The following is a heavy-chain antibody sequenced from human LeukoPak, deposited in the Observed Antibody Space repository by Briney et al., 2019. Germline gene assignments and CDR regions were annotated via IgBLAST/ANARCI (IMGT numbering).Heavy chain of an antibody. CDR1: GFTFSSYG. CDR2: IRCDGSNK. D-gene: IGHD1-26*01. J-gene: IGHJ4*02. CDR3: ARVPSVGATPDY. V-gene: IGHV3-30*02. Sequence: GGSLRLSCAASGFTFSSYGMHWVRQAPGKGLEWVAFIRCDGSNKYYADSVKGRFTISRDNSKNTLYLQMNSLRAEDTAVYYCARVPSVGATPDYWGQGTLVTVSS.